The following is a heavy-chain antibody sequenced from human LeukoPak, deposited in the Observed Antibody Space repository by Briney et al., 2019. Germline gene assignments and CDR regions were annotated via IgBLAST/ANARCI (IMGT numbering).Heavy chain of an antibody. V-gene: IGHV3-49*04. D-gene: IGHD3-10*01. CDR3: TRYGGSGSYDHFYYYMDV. CDR2: IRSKAYGGTT. Sequence: GGSLRLSCTASGFTFGDYAMSWVRQAPGKGLEWVSFIRSKAYGGTTEYAASVKGRFTISRDDSKSIAYLQMNSLKTEDTAVYFCTRYGGSGSYDHFYYYMDVWGKGTTVTISS. CDR1: GFTFGDYA. J-gene: IGHJ6*03.